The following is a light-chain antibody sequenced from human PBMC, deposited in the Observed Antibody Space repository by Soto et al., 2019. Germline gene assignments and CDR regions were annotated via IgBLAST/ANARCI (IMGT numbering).Light chain of an antibody. CDR1: VSNIGSNT. J-gene: IGLJ1*01. CDR2: SDD. V-gene: IGLV1-44*01. Sequence: VLTQPPSASGPPGQRVTISCSGSVSNIGSNTVNWYQHLPGTAPRFLIYSDDQRPSGVPDRVSGSKSGTSASLAISGLQSEDEADYYCAAWDDSLNAYVFGTGTKVTVL. CDR3: AAWDDSLNAYV.